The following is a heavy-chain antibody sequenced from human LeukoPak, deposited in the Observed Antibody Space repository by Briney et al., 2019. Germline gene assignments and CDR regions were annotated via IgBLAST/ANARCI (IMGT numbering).Heavy chain of an antibody. J-gene: IGHJ4*02. Sequence: ASVKVSCKASGYTFTGYYMHWVRQAPGQGLEWMGWINPNSGGTNYAQKFQGRVTMTRDTSISTAYMELSRLRSDDTAVYYCARVKFWWKYGDLLDYWGQGTLVTVSS. CDR1: GYTFTGYY. CDR3: ARVKFWWKYGDLLDY. D-gene: IGHD4-17*01. CDR2: INPNSGGT. V-gene: IGHV1-2*02.